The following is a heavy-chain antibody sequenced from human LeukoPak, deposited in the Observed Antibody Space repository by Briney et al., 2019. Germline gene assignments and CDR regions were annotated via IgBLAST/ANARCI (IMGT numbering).Heavy chain of an antibody. Sequence: GGSLRLSCVASGLMFRSYAMNWVRQAPGKGLECISTISDDSSFTYYADSVRGRSAISGDDSKNTLYLQMNNLKVEDTAVYYCAKGRCSGVGCDSFHSWGQGALVTVSS. CDR2: ISDDSSFT. V-gene: IGHV3-23*01. D-gene: IGHD2-15*01. CDR3: AKGRCSGVGCDSFHS. J-gene: IGHJ4*02. CDR1: GLMFRSYA.